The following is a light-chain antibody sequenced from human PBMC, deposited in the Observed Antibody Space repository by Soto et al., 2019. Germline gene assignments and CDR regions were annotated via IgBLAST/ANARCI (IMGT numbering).Light chain of an antibody. CDR3: QSYDSSLSGSV. J-gene: IGLJ3*02. V-gene: IGLV1-40*01. Sequence: QSVLTQPPSVSGAPGQRVTISCTGSSSNIGAGYDVHWYQQLPGTAPKLLIYGNNNRPSGVPERFSGSKSGTSASLPITGLQDEDEADYYCQSYDSSLSGSVFGGGTKLTVL. CDR1: SSNIGAGYD. CDR2: GNN.